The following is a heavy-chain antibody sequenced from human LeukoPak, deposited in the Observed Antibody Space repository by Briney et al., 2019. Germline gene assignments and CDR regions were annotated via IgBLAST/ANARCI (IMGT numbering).Heavy chain of an antibody. CDR3: AKYVLMDGYNFDY. D-gene: IGHD5-24*01. CDR1: GFTFSSYG. V-gene: IGHV3-30*18. J-gene: IGHJ4*02. Sequence: PGGSLRLSCAASGFTFSSYGMHWVRQAPGKGLEWVAVISYDGSNKYYADSVKGRFTISRDNSKNTLYLQMNSLRAEDTAVYYCAKYVLMDGYNFDYWGQGTLVTVSS. CDR2: ISYDGSNK.